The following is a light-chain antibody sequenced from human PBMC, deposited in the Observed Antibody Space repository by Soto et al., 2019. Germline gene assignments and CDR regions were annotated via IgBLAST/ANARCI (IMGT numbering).Light chain of an antibody. CDR2: GAS. CDR1: QSVSST. Sequence: EIELTQSPGTLSLSPGESATLSCKASQSVSSTYLAWFQQKPGQPPTLLIYGASTRAPGIPARCSGSGSGTEFTLTISSLQSEDFAVYYCQQYNNWPPITFGQGTRLEIK. V-gene: IGKV3-15*01. J-gene: IGKJ5*01. CDR3: QQYNNWPPIT.